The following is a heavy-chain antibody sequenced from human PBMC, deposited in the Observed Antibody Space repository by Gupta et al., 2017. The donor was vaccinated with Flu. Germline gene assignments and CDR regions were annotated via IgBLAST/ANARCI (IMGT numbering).Heavy chain of an antibody. Sequence: FTISRDNSKNTLFLQMDSLRAEDTAVYYCAKGRTGDRYYMDVWGRGTTVTVPS. J-gene: IGHJ6*03. D-gene: IGHD7-27*01. V-gene: IGHV3-23*01. CDR3: AKGRTGDRYYMDV.